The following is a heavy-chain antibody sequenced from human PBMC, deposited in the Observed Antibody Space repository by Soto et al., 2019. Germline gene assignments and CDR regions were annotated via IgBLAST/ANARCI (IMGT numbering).Heavy chain of an antibody. CDR3: ALRLGDPGRLYFDY. Sequence: PSETLSLTCSVSGASIYNGGYFWSWIRQSPGKGLEWIGHIHNSGSPYNNPSLKSRVIISVDTSKNQFSLKLSSVTAADTAVYYCALRLGDPGRLYFDYWGQGTLVTVSS. CDR2: IHNSGSP. V-gene: IGHV4-31*03. CDR1: GASIYNGGYF. D-gene: IGHD3-16*01. J-gene: IGHJ4*02.